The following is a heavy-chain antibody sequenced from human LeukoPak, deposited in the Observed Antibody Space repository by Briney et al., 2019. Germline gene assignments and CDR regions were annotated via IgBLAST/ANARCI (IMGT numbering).Heavy chain of an antibody. CDR1: GYTFINYD. CDR3: AKVAHYYGSGSYYEYYFDY. V-gene: IGHV1-8*01. Sequence: GASVKVSCKASGYTFINYDINWVRQATGQGPEWMGWMSPNSGNTGYAQNFQGRVTMTSDTSISTAYMELSSLRSEDTAVYYCAKVAHYYGSGSYYEYYFDYWGQGTLVTVSS. CDR2: MSPNSGNT. J-gene: IGHJ4*02. D-gene: IGHD3-10*01.